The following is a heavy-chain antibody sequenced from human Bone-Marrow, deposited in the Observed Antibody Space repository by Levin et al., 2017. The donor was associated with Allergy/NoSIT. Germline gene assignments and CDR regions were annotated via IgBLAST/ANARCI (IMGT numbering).Heavy chain of an antibody. D-gene: IGHD1-26*01. CDR2: VSHDGSHR. V-gene: IGHV3-33*08. CDR1: GFTFDDYA. CDR3: SRDRGEWGQFYLDS. J-gene: IGHJ4*02. Sequence: GGSLRLSCAVSGFTFDDYAMHWVRQAPGRGLEWVAVVSHDGSHRVYADSVKARFTISRDNSKKIHYLQMDSLGPEDTAVYYCSRDRGEWGQFYLDSWGQGILVTVSS.